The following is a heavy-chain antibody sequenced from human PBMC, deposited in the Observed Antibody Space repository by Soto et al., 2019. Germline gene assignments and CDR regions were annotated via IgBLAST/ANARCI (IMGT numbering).Heavy chain of an antibody. CDR2: ISYDGSNK. V-gene: IGHV3-30*18. CDR3: AKELIRRGYSYGCYDY. J-gene: IGHJ4*02. D-gene: IGHD5-18*01. CDR1: GFTFSSYG. Sequence: QVQLVESGGGVVQPGRSLRLSCAASGFTFSSYGMHWVRQAPGKGLEWVAVISYDGSNKYYADSVKGRFTISRDNSKNTLYLQMNSLRAEDTAVYYCAKELIRRGYSYGCYDYWGQGTLVTVSS.